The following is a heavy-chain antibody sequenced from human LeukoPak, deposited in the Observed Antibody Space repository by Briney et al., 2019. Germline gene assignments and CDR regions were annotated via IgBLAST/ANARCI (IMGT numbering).Heavy chain of an antibody. CDR1: GYTLTSYF. J-gene: IGHJ3*02. D-gene: IGHD1-7*01. Sequence: ASVKVSCKASGYTLTSYFIHWVRQAPGQGLEWMGITNPSGGSTSYAQKFQGRVTMTRDTSTSTVYMELSSLRPEDTAVYYCARDQDWNYAFDIWGQGTMVTVSS. V-gene: IGHV1-46*01. CDR3: ARDQDWNYAFDI. CDR2: TNPSGGST.